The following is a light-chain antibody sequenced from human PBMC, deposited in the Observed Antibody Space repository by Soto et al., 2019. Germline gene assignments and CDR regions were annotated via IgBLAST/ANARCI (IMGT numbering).Light chain of an antibody. CDR1: SSDVGGYNY. CDR2: EVS. CDR3: SSYAAGSNFV. V-gene: IGLV2-8*01. J-gene: IGLJ1*01. Sequence: QSALTQPPSASGSPGQSVTISCTGTSSDVGGYNYVSWYQQHPGKAPKLMIYEVSKRPSGVPDRFSGSKSDNTASLTVSGLQAEDEADDYCSSYAAGSNFVFGTGTKLTVL.